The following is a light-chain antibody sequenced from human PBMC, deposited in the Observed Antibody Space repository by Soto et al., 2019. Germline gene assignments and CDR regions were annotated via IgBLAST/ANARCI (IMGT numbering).Light chain of an antibody. CDR2: EVS. CDR3: ISYSISTADR. J-gene: IGLJ1*01. Sequence: QSVLTQPASVSGSPGQSITISCTGTSSDVGGYDYVSWYQLNPGKAPKLMVFEVSNRPSGVSYRFSGSKSGNTASLTISGLQADDDADYFCISYSISTADRFGTGTKVTVL. V-gene: IGLV2-14*01. CDR1: SSDVGGYDY.